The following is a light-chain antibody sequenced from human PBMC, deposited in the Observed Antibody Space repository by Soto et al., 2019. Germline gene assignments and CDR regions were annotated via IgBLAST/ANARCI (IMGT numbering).Light chain of an antibody. CDR1: QSVSSN. CDR2: GAS. Sequence: EIVLTHSPGTLSLSPGEGATLSCRASQSVSSNLAWYQQRPGQAPRLLIYGASNRATGIPDRFSGSGSGTDFTLTISRLEPEDFAVYFCQQYGNSPLTFGGGTKVDNK. CDR3: QQYGNSPLT. J-gene: IGKJ4*01. V-gene: IGKV3-20*01.